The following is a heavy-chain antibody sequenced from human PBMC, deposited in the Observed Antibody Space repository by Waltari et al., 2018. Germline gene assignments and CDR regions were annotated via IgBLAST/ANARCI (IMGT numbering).Heavy chain of an antibody. CDR1: GFKFNDYG. CDR3: ARYLNWGLPRFDN. D-gene: IGHD3-16*01. Sequence: ELQLAESVGAVVRPGGSLRLTCVASGFKFNDYGMSWVRRVPGEGLEWVSGITWNGGIISYSDSVKGRFTITRDNDKNSLSLQMTSLRVEDTALYYCARYLNWGLPRFDNWGQGTQVTVSS. J-gene: IGHJ4*02. CDR2: ITWNGGII. V-gene: IGHV3-20*04.